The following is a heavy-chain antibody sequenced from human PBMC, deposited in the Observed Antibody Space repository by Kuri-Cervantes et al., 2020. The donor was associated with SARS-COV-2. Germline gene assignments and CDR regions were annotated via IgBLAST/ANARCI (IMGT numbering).Heavy chain of an antibody. CDR1: GYTITGYY. CDR2: INPNSGGT. D-gene: IGHD2-2*01. V-gene: IGHV1-2*02. CDR3: ARDGSPAATYMDV. J-gene: IGHJ6*03. Sequence: ASVKVSCKASGYTITGYYMHWVRQAPGQGLEWMGWINPNSGGTNYAQKFQGRVTMTRDTSISTAYMELSRLRSDDTAVYYCARDGSPAATYMDVWGKGTTVTVSS.